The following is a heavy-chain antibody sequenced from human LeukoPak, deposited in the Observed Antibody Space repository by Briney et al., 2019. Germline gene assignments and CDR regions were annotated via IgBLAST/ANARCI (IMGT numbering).Heavy chain of an antibody. J-gene: IGHJ6*03. Sequence: SETLSLTCSVSGGSISPFYWSWIRQPPGKGLEWIGHIYYSGSTNYNPSLKSRVTISVDTSKNQFSLKLSSVTAADTAVYYCARERGSSWPPYYYYMDVWGKGTTVTISS. CDR3: ARERGSSWPPYYYYMDV. D-gene: IGHD6-13*01. CDR2: IYYSGST. V-gene: IGHV4-59*01. CDR1: GGSISPFY.